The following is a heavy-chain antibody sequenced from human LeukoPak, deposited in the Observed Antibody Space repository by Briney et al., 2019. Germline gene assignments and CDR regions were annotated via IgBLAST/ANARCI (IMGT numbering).Heavy chain of an antibody. D-gene: IGHD2-2*01. Sequence: GESLRLSCAASGFTFSTYAMSWVRLAPGKGLESVSVISGSGGSTYYADSVKGRFTISRDNSKNTLYLQMNSLRSEDTAVYYCARDGRGYCSSTSCYLLTWGRGTLVTVSS. CDR3: ARDGRGYCSSTSCYLLT. V-gene: IGHV3-23*01. J-gene: IGHJ2*01. CDR2: ISGSGGST. CDR1: GFTFSTYA.